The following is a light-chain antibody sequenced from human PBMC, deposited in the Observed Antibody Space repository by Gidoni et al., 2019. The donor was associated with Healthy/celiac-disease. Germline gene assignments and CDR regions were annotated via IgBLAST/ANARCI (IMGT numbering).Light chain of an antibody. Sequence: QSALTQPRSVSGSPGQSVTISCTGTSSDVGGYNYVSWYQQHPGKAPKLMMYDVSKRPSGVPDRFSGSKSGNTASLTISGLQAEDEADYYCCSYAGSYTFVDVFGTGTKVTVL. CDR3: CSYAGSYTFVDV. J-gene: IGLJ1*01. CDR1: SSDVGGYNY. CDR2: DVS. V-gene: IGLV2-11*01.